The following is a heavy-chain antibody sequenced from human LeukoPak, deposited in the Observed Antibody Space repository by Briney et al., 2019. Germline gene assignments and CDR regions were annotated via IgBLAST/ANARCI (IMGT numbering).Heavy chain of an antibody. Sequence: SEPLSLTCTVSGGSITSSSYYWGWIRQPPGKGLEWIGSIYYSGNTYYKPSLKSRVTISVDTSKNQFSLKLSSVTAADTAVYYCARHDGSNNLDYWGQGTLVTVSS. CDR3: ARHDGSNNLDY. J-gene: IGHJ4*02. V-gene: IGHV4-39*01. D-gene: IGHD1-14*01. CDR1: GGSITSSSYY. CDR2: IYYSGNT.